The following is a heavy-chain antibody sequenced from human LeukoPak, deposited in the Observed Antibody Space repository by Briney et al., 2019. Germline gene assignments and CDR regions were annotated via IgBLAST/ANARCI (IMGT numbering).Heavy chain of an antibody. D-gene: IGHD3-10*01. J-gene: IGHJ3*02. V-gene: IGHV1-69*06. CDR3: ASWANYYGSGGNDAFDI. Sequence: ASVKVSCKASGGTFSSYAISWVRQAPGQGLEWMGGIIPIFGTANYAQKFQGRVTITADKSTSTAYMELSSLRSEDTAVYYCASWANYYGSGGNDAFDIWGQGTMVTVSS. CDR1: GGTFSSYA. CDR2: IIPIFGTA.